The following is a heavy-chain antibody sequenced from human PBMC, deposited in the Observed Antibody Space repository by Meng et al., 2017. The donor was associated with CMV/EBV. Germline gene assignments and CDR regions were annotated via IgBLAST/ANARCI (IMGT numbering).Heavy chain of an antibody. CDR1: GGSISSYY. J-gene: IGHJ4*02. CDR3: ARDIGSGVDY. D-gene: IGHD3-10*01. V-gene: IGHV4-59*01. Sequence: SETLSLTCTVSGGSISSYYWSWNRQPPGKGLEWIGYIYYSGSTNYNPSLKSRVTISVDTSKNQFSLKLSSVTAADTAVYYCARDIGSGVDYWGQGTLVTVSS. CDR2: IYYSGST.